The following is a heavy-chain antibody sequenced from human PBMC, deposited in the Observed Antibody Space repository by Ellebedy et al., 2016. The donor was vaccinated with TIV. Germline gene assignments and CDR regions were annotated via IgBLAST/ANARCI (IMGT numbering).Heavy chain of an antibody. CDR1: GFTFSSYW. Sequence: GESLKISCAASGFTFSSYWMAWVRQTPGKGLEWVANITEDGSETYYVDSVKGRFAISRDNTKKSLFLQMNSLRAEDTAVYYCARDGCGGNCSPFHYFYSGMDVWGQGTTVIVSS. CDR2: ITEDGSET. CDR3: ARDGCGGNCSPFHYFYSGMDV. D-gene: IGHD2-21*02. J-gene: IGHJ6*02. V-gene: IGHV3-7*03.